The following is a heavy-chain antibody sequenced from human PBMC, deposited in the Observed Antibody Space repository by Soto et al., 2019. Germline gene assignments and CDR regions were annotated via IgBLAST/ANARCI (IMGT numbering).Heavy chain of an antibody. CDR2: ISYDGSNK. J-gene: IGHJ3*02. V-gene: IGHV3-30*03. CDR1: GLTCSSYG. CDR3: ARDLLVTVTTDWTASDAFDI. D-gene: IGHD4-17*01. Sequence: PGGSLRLSCAASGLTCSSYGMHWVRQAPGKGLEWVALISYDGSNKYYADSVKGRFTISRDNSRNTLYLQMNSLRAEDTAVYYCARDLLVTVTTDWTASDAFDIWGQGTMVTVSS.